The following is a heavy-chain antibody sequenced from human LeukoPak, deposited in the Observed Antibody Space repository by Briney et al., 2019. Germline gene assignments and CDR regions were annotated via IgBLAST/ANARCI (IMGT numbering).Heavy chain of an antibody. V-gene: IGHV1-2*02. Sequence: ASVKVSCKASGYTFTGYYMHWVRQAPGQGLEWMGWINLNSGGTNYAQKFQGRVTMTRDTSISTAYMELSRLRSDDTAVYYCARFWDIVVVPAAIHNYYYYGMDVWGQGTTVTVPS. CDR1: GYTFTGYY. J-gene: IGHJ6*02. D-gene: IGHD2-2*02. CDR2: INLNSGGT. CDR3: ARFWDIVVVPAAIHNYYYYGMDV.